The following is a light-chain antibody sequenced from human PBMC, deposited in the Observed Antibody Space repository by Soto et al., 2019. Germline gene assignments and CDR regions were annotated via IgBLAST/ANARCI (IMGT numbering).Light chain of an antibody. CDR3: HQTYSTPQT. Sequence: DIQMTQSPSSLSASVGDRVTITCRAGQTVNDYLNWYQHKPGKAPKLLIYSASTLQTGVPSRFSGSGSGTDFTLTITSLQPEDFGTYYCHQTYSTPQTFGQGTRVEIK. CDR1: QTVNDY. V-gene: IGKV1-39*01. CDR2: SAS. J-gene: IGKJ1*01.